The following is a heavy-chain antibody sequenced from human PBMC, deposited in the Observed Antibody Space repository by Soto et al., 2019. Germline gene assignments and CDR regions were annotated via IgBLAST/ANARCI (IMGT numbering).Heavy chain of an antibody. D-gene: IGHD3-10*01. V-gene: IGHV3-48*02. Sequence: EVQLVESGGGLVQPGGSLRLSCAASGFTFSSYSMNWVRQAPGKGLEWVSYISSSSSTIYYADSVKGRFTISRDNAKNSLYLQMNSLRDEDTAVYYCARDWESKLLWFGELAGSGSYYYGMDVWGQGTTVTVSS. J-gene: IGHJ6*02. CDR2: ISSSSSTI. CDR3: ARDWESKLLWFGELAGSGSYYYGMDV. CDR1: GFTFSSYS.